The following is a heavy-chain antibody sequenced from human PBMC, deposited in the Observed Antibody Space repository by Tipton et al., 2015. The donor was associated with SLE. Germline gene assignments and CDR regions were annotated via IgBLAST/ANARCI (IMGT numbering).Heavy chain of an antibody. V-gene: IGHV4-59*12. D-gene: IGHD2-2*02. CDR2: IYYSGST. CDR3: ARGPYRSSTSCYTADD. J-gene: IGHJ4*02. Sequence: TLSLTCTVSGGSISSYYWSWIRQPPGKGLEWIGYIYYSGSTNYNPSLKSRVTISVDTSKNQFSLKLSSVTAADTAVYYCARGPYRSSTSCYTADDWGQGTLVTVSS. CDR1: GGSISSYY.